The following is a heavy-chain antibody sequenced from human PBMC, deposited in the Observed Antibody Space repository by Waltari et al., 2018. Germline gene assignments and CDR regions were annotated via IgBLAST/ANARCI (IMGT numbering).Heavy chain of an antibody. V-gene: IGHV4-61*02. Sequence: QVQLQESGPGLVKPSQTLSLTCTVSGGSISSGSYYWSWIRQPAGKGLEWIGRIYTSGSTNYNPSLKSRVTISVDTSKNQFSLKLSSVTAADTAVYYCAREWELLDIWGQGTLVTVSS. CDR2: IYTSGST. CDR3: AREWELLDI. J-gene: IGHJ4*02. D-gene: IGHD1-26*01. CDR1: GGSISSGSYY.